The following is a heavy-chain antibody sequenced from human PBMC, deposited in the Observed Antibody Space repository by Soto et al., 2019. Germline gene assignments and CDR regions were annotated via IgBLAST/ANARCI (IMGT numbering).Heavy chain of an antibody. J-gene: IGHJ4*02. V-gene: IGHV4-59*01. CDR3: ARGGYSSSSDPLDY. Sequence: PSETLSLTCTVSGGSISSYYWSWIRQPPGKGLEWIGYIYYSGSTNYSPSLKSRVTISVDTSKNQFSLKLSSVTAADTAVYYCARGGYSSSSDPLDYWGQGTLVTVSS. CDR2: IYYSGST. CDR1: GGSISSYY. D-gene: IGHD6-6*01.